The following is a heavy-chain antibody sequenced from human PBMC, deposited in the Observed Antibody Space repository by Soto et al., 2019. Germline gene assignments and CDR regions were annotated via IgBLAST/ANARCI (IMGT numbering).Heavy chain of an antibody. CDR2: ISGNSGSL. J-gene: IGHJ5*02. Sequence: EVQLVESGGGLVQPGRSLRLSCAASGFIFDDYAMHWVRQAPGKGLEWVSVISGNSGSLGYADSVKGRFTISRDNAKNSLYLQMNSLRAEDTALYYCAKSLAVAAGWFDPWGQGALVTVSS. V-gene: IGHV3-9*01. D-gene: IGHD6-19*01. CDR1: GFIFDDYA. CDR3: AKSLAVAAGWFDP.